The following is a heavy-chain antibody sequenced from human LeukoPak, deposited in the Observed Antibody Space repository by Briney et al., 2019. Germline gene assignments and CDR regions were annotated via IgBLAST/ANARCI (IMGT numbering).Heavy chain of an antibody. J-gene: IGHJ5*02. CDR3: ARVLLGSWDWFDP. V-gene: IGHV3-30*02. CDR2: IRYDGSNK. D-gene: IGHD3-10*01. CDR1: GFTFSSYG. Sequence: PGGSLRLSCAASGFTFSSYGMHWVRQAPGKGLEWVAFIRYDGSNKYYADSVEGRFTISRDNAKNTLYLQKNSLRAEDTAVYYCARVLLGSWDWFDPWGQGTLVTVSS.